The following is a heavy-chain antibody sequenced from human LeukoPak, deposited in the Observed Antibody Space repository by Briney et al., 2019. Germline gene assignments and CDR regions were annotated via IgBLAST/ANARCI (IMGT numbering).Heavy chain of an antibody. D-gene: IGHD6-6*01. CDR3: AQDPTYSSSSY. CDR2: ISGSADNT. CDR1: GFTFSSYD. V-gene: IGHV3-23*01. Sequence: GGSLRLSCAASGFTFSSYDMSWVRQAPGKGLEWVSAISGSADNTFYADFVKGRFTISRGKSKNTLYLQMISLRAEDTAVYYCAQDPTYSSSSYWGQGTLVTVSS. J-gene: IGHJ4*02.